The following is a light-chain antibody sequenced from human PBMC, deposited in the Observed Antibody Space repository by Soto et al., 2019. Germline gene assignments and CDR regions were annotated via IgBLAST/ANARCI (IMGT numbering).Light chain of an antibody. CDR1: QSVSTK. CDR3: QQYDNWLT. J-gene: IGKJ4*01. V-gene: IGKV3-15*01. Sequence: EVVMTQSPATLSVSPGERVTLSFRASQSVSTKLAWYQQKPGQAPRLLIYGASTRATGIPARFSGSGSGTEFTLTISSLQSEDFAIYYCQQYDNWLTFGGGTKVDNK. CDR2: GAS.